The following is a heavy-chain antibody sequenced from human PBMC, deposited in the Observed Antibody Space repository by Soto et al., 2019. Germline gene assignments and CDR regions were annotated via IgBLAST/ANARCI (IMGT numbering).Heavy chain of an antibody. CDR1: GGTFSSYT. D-gene: IGHD6-13*01. J-gene: IGHJ6*03. CDR3: ARDEAAAGMRYYYYMDV. CDR2: IIPILGIA. Sequence: GASVKVSCKASGGTFSSYTISWVRQAPGQGLEWMGRIIPILGIANYAQKFQGRVTITADKSTSTAYMKLSSLRSEDMAVFYCARDEAAAGMRYYYYMDVWGKGTTVTVSS. V-gene: IGHV1-69*04.